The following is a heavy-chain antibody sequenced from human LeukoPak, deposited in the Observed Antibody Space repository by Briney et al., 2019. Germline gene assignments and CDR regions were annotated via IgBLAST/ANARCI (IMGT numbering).Heavy chain of an antibody. Sequence: PSETLSLTCTVSGGSISSYYWSWIRQPPGKGLEWIGYIYYSGSTNYNPSLKSRVTISVDTSKNQFSLKLSSVTAADTAVYYCARRPYYYDSSGYYDRGFDYWGQGTLVTVSS. CDR3: ARRPYYYDSSGYYDRGFDY. D-gene: IGHD3-22*01. CDR1: GGSISSYY. V-gene: IGHV4-59*08. CDR2: IYYSGST. J-gene: IGHJ4*02.